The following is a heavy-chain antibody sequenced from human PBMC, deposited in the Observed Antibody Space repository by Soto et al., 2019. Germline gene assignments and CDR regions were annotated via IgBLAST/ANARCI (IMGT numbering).Heavy chain of an antibody. CDR1: GDRVSTNRAA. Sequence: SQTLSLTCVISGDRVSTNRAAWNWVRQSPSRGLEWLGRTYYTSKWNYDYATSVKSRINIKPDTSTNQFSLQLNSVTPDDSAVYYCAGGYGMNVWGQGTTVTVSS. CDR3: AGGYGMNV. CDR2: TYYTSKWNY. D-gene: IGHD2-15*01. J-gene: IGHJ6*02. V-gene: IGHV6-1*01.